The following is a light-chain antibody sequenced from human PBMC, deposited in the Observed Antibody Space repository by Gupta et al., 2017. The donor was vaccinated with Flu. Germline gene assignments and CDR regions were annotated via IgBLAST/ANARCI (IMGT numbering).Light chain of an antibody. V-gene: IGLV3-21*03. CDR2: DDS. CDR1: NIGSKS. CDR3: QVWESDTDQYV. Sequence: SSVLTQPPSVSVAPGKAARITCERYNIGSKSVHWYQLRPGQAPALVIYDDSDRPSRIPERFSGSNSGNTATLTISRVEAEDEADYYCQVWESDTDQYVFGTGTTVTVL. J-gene: IGLJ1*01.